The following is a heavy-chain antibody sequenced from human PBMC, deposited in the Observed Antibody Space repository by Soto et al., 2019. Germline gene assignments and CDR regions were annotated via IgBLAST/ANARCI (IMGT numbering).Heavy chain of an antibody. CDR1: GGTFSSYA. D-gene: IGHD6-13*01. CDR3: ARVTSSWYSLPENGMDV. CDR2: IIPIFGTA. V-gene: IGHV1-69*12. J-gene: IGHJ6*02. Sequence: QVQLVQSGAEVKKPGSSVKVSCKASGGTFSSYAISWVRQAPGQGLEWMGGIIPIFGTANYAQKFQGRVTITADESTSTAYMELSSLRSEDTAVYYCARVTSSWYSLPENGMDVWGQGTTVTVSS.